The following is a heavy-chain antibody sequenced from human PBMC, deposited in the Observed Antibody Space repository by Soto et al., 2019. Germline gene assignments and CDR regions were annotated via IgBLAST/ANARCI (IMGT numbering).Heavy chain of an antibody. D-gene: IGHD2-21*02. V-gene: IGHV4-31*02. Sequence: NWVRQFPGRGLEWIGCISSSGSTYYNPALNNRISLSLDTSQNQFSLKLLSVAAADTAIYYCARSGVTGIVIPSHWFDPWGQGTLVTVSS. J-gene: IGHJ5*02. CDR2: ISSSGST. CDR3: ARSGVTGIVIPSHWFDP.